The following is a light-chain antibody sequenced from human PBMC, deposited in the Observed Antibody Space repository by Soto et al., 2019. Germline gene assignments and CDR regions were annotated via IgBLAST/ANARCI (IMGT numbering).Light chain of an antibody. CDR2: AAS. CDR3: QQSYSVPR. V-gene: IGKV1-39*01. J-gene: IGKJ1*01. CDR1: RSISNY. Sequence: DIQMTQSPSSLSASVGDRVTITCRASRSISNYLNWYQQKSGKAPRLLIYAASSLQPGVPSRFSGTVTGTAFTLTITSLQPEDSATHYCQQSYSVPRFGQGTRVDLK.